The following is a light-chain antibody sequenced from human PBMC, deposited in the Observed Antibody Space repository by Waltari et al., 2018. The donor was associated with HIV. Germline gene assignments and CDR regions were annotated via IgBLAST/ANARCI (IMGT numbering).Light chain of an antibody. V-gene: IGLV1-40*01. CDR2: MDI. CDR3: QSYDSSLRASV. J-gene: IGLJ2*01. Sequence: QSALTQPPSVSGAPGQRVTISCTGNRSNIGAGYFVHWYQHLPGTAPKLLVYMDINRPSGVPDRFSGSKSGTSASLGITGLQAEDEADYYCQSYDSSLRASVFGGGTKLTVL. CDR1: RSNIGAGYF.